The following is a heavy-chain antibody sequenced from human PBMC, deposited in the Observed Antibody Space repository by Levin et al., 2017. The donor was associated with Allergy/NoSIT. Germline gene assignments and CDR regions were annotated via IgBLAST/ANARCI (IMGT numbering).Heavy chain of an antibody. V-gene: IGHV4-59*01. J-gene: IGHJ4*02. D-gene: IGHD4-17*01. CDR1: GGSISSYY. CDR3: GRGRSRDGDYGRYFDY. CDR2: IYYSGST. Sequence: SETLSLTCTVSGGSISSYYWSWIRQPPGKGLEWIGYIYYSGSTNYNPSLKSRVTISVDTSKNQFSLKLSSVTAADTAVYYCGRGRSRDGDYGRYFDYWGQGTLVTVSS.